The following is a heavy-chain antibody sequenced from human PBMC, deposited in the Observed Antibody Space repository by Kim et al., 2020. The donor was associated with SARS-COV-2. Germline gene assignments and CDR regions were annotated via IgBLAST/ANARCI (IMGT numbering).Heavy chain of an antibody. CDR2: ISYDGSNK. V-gene: IGHV3-30*04. CDR1: GFTFSSYA. Sequence: GGSLRLSCAASGFTFSSYAMHWVRQAPGKGLEWVAVISYDGSNKYYVDSVKGRFTISRDNSKNTLYLQMSSLRAEDTAVYYCARGRGGSYFGAFDYWGQGTLVTVSS. J-gene: IGHJ4*02. CDR3: ARGRGGSYFGAFDY. D-gene: IGHD1-26*01.